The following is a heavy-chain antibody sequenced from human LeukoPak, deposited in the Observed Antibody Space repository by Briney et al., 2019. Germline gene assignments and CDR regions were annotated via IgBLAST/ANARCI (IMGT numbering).Heavy chain of an antibody. CDR3: ARLAVAGTDY. CDR1: GGSFSGYY. CDR2: INHSGST. Sequence: SETLSLTCAVYGGSFSGYYWSWIRQPPGKGLEWIGEINHSGSTNYNPSLKSRVTISVDTSKNEFSLKLSSVTAADTAVYYCARLAVAGTDYWGQGTLVTVSS. D-gene: IGHD6-19*01. V-gene: IGHV4-34*01. J-gene: IGHJ4*02.